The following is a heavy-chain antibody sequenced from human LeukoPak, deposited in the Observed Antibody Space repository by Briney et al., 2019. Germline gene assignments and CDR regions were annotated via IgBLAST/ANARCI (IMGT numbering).Heavy chain of an antibody. CDR2: IYHSGST. Sequence: SETLPLTCDVSGYSISRGYYWGWIRQPPGQGLEWIGSIYHSGSTYYNPSLKTRVTISIDTSKNQFALKLRSVTAADTAVYYCARNSVLTMYPISEEGWFDPWGQGTLVTVSS. CDR3: ARNSVLTMYPISEEGWFDP. CDR1: GYSISRGYY. J-gene: IGHJ5*02. V-gene: IGHV4-38-2*01. D-gene: IGHD2-8*01.